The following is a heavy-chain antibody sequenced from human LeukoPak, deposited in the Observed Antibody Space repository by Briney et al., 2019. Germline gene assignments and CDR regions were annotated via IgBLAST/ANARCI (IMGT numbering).Heavy chain of an antibody. CDR2: ISSSSSYI. D-gene: IGHD5-24*01. J-gene: IGHJ4*02. Sequence: GGSLRLSCAASGFTFSSYSMNWVRQAPGKGLEWVPSISSSSSYIYYADSVKGRFTISRDNAKNSLYLQMNSLRAEDTAVYYCARDFKMATRSDSDYWGQGTLVTVSS. V-gene: IGHV3-21*01. CDR3: ARDFKMATRSDSDY. CDR1: GFTFSSYS.